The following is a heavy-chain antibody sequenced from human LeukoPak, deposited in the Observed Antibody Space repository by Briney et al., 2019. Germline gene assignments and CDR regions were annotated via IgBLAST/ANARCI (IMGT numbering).Heavy chain of an antibody. CDR3: ARLYLGGSYRHDAFDI. J-gene: IGHJ3*02. D-gene: IGHD1-26*01. Sequence: GASVKVSCKASGYTFTSYGISWVRQAPGQGLEWMGWISAYNGNTNYAQKLQGRVTMTTDTSTSTAYMELRSLRSDDTAVYYCARLYLGGSYRHDAFDIWGQGTMVTVSS. CDR2: ISAYNGNT. V-gene: IGHV1-18*01. CDR1: GYTFTSYG.